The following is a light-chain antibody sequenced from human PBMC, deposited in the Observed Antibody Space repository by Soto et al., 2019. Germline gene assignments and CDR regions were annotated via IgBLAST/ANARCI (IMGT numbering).Light chain of an antibody. CDR3: CSYTSSDTYV. Sequence: QSVLTQPASVSGSPGQSITISCTGTSSDVGGYDFVSWYQQHPGKAPKVMIYDVSNRPSGVSNRFSGSKSGNTASLTISGLQAEDEADYYCCSYTSSDTYVLGTGTKLTVL. J-gene: IGLJ1*01. CDR2: DVS. V-gene: IGLV2-14*01. CDR1: SSDVGGYDF.